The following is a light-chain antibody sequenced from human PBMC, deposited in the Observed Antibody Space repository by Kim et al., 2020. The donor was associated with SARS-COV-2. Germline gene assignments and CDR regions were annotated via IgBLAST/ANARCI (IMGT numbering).Light chain of an antibody. Sequence: DIQMTQSPSSLSAYVGDGVTITCRASQGINRDLAWYQQRPGKVPKLLIYGASTLQSGVPSRFSGGGSGTDFTLTISGLQPEDVATYYCQKYNSAPWTFGQGTKVDIK. CDR1: QGINRD. V-gene: IGKV1-27*01. J-gene: IGKJ1*01. CDR2: GAS. CDR3: QKYNSAPWT.